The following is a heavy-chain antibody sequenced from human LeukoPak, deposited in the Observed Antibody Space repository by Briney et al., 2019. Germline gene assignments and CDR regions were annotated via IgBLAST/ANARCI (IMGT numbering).Heavy chain of an antibody. D-gene: IGHD6-19*01. V-gene: IGHV3-23*01. J-gene: IGHJ4*02. Sequence: GGSLRLSCAASGFTFSTYAMSWVRQAPGKGLEWVSGISGSGGSTYYADSVKGRFTISRDSSKNTLYLQMNSLRAEDTAVYYCAKDSLSSQWLVRGTFDYWGQGTLVTVSS. CDR2: ISGSGGST. CDR3: AKDSLSSQWLVRGTFDY. CDR1: GFTFSTYA.